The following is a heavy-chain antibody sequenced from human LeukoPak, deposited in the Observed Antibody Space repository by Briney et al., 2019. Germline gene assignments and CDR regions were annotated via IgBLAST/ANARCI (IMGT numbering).Heavy chain of an antibody. D-gene: IGHD3-16*01. CDR3: AIVWDSWGYFDY. CDR1: GYTFTGYY. Sequence: ASVKVSCKASGYTFTGYYMHWVRQAPGQGLEWMGWINPNSGGTNYAQKFQGRVTMTRDTSISTAYMELSRLRSDDTAVYYCAIVWDSWGYFDYWGQGTLVTVSS. V-gene: IGHV1-2*02. J-gene: IGHJ4*02. CDR2: INPNSGGT.